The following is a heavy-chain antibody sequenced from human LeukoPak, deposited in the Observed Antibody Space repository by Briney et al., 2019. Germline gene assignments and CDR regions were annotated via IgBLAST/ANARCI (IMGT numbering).Heavy chain of an antibody. CDR2: ISGTGSGT. Sequence: GGSLRLSCAASGFTFNSYAMTWVRQAPGKGLEWVSAISGTGSGTDYADSVKGRFTVSRDNSKNTLYLQMNSLRADDTAVYYCAIGYSGYDYFDYWGQGTLVTVSS. CDR3: AIGYSGYDYFDY. D-gene: IGHD5-12*01. CDR1: GFTFNSYA. V-gene: IGHV3-23*01. J-gene: IGHJ4*02.